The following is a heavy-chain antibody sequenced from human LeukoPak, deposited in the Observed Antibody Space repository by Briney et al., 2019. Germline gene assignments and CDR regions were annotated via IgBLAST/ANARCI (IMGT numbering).Heavy chain of an antibody. CDR3: ARHSSGWYRAFDI. V-gene: IGHV1-3*01. Sequence: ASVKVSCKASGYTFTTFGIHWVRQAPGQRPEWMGWINVGNGNTKYSQKFQGRVTIARETSASTAYMELSSLTSEDTAVYYCARHSSGWYRAFDIWGQGTMVTVSS. CDR2: INVGNGNT. J-gene: IGHJ3*02. CDR1: GYTFTTFG. D-gene: IGHD6-19*01.